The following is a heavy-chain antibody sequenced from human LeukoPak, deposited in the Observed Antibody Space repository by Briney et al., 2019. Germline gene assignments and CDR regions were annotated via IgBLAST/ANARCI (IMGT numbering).Heavy chain of an antibody. J-gene: IGHJ4*02. D-gene: IGHD1-26*01. CDR2: IKAKAHGGTI. V-gene: IGHV3-15*01. CDR1: GFTFINAW. Sequence: GGSLRLSCAASGFTFINAWMAWVRQAPGKGLEWVGRIKAKAHGGTIEYAAPVKGRFTISRDDSKNTLYLQMNSLKTEDTAVYYCTTDGVGVEGATYDNWGQGTLVSVSS. CDR3: TTDGVGVEGATYDN.